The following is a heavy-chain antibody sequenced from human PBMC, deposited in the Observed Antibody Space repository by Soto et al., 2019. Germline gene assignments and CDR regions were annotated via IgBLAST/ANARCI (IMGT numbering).Heavy chain of an antibody. D-gene: IGHD1-7*01. CDR1: GFTFSNAC. Sequence: PGGSLRLSCAASGFTFSNACMSWVRQAPGKGLEWIGRIKSKIDGGITAYGAPGKGRFTISRDDSKNTLYLQMHGLRSEDTAVYYCARGVNWNYVYWGQGTLVTVSS. V-gene: IGHV3-15*01. CDR2: IKSKIDGGIT. J-gene: IGHJ4*02. CDR3: ARGVNWNYVY.